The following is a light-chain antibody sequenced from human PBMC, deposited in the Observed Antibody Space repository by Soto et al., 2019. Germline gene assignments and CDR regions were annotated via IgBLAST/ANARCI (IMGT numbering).Light chain of an antibody. CDR3: AAWDDSLNFYV. Sequence: QSVLTQPPSVSEAPRQRVTISCSGSSSNIGNNSVNWYQQHPGNAPKLLIYYDDMLPSGVSDRFSGSKSGTSASLAISGLQAEDEADYYCAAWDDSLNFYVFGTGTKLTVL. V-gene: IGLV1-36*01. CDR2: YDD. CDR1: SSNIGNNS. J-gene: IGLJ1*01.